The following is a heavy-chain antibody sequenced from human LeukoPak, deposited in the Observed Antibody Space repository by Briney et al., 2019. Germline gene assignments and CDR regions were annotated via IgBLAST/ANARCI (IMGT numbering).Heavy chain of an antibody. J-gene: IGHJ6*03. CDR3: ARVGVGYYYYMDV. CDR1: GGSFSGYH. Sequence: PSETLSLTCAVYGGSFSGYHWSWIRQPPGKGLEWIGEINHSGSTNYNPSLKSRVTISVDTSKNQFSLKLSSVTAADTAVYYCARVGVGYYYYMDVWGKGTTVTVSS. CDR2: INHSGST. V-gene: IGHV4-34*01. D-gene: IGHD2-2*01.